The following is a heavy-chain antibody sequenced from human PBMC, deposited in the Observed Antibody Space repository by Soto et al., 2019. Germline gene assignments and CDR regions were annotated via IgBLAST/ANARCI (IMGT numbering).Heavy chain of an antibody. V-gene: IGHV4-31*03. J-gene: IGHJ6*02. CDR1: GSSISSGGYY. CDR2: IYYNGST. D-gene: IGHD3-3*01. Sequence: PSETLSLICTVSGSSISSGGYYWSWIRQYSGKGLEWIGYIYYNGSTYYNPSLKSRVTISVDTSKNQFSLKLSSVTAADTAVYYCARDPRGVATTFYYGMDFWGQGTTVTVS. CDR3: ARDPRGVATTFYYGMDF.